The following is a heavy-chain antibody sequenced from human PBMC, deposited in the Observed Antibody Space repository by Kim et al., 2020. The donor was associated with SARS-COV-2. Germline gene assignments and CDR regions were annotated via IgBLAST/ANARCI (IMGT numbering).Heavy chain of an antibody. V-gene: IGHV4-30-4*01. CDR1: GGSISSGDYY. Sequence: SETLSLTCTVSGGSISSGDYYWSWIRQPPGKGLEWIGYIYYSGSTYYNPSLKSRVTISVDTSKNQFSLKLSSVTAADTAVYYCARVVFRGVIFRYAFDIWGQGTMVTVSS. D-gene: IGHD3-10*01. CDR3: ARVVFRGVIFRYAFDI. CDR2: IYYSGST. J-gene: IGHJ3*02.